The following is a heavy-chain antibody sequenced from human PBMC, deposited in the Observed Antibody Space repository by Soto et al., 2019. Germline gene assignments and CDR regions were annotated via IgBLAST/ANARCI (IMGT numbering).Heavy chain of an antibody. V-gene: IGHV3-23*01. CDR1: GFTFSIYA. D-gene: IGHD2-21*02. Sequence: EVQLLESGGGLVQPGESLRLSCAASGFTFSIYAMMWVRQSPGKGQEWVAGMTGSGGDIRYADSVKGRFTITKDNSKITLYLQMNILRAEDTAMYYCAKDAVYGDGLWLAANWGQGTLVTVSS. CDR3: AKDAVYGDGLWLAAN. J-gene: IGHJ4*02. CDR2: MTGSGGDI.